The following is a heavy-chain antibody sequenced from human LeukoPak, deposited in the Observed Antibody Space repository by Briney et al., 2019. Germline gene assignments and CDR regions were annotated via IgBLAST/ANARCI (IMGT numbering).Heavy chain of an antibody. CDR3: ARFLPSIAARYSYFDY. D-gene: IGHD6-6*01. V-gene: IGHV4-34*01. Sequence: PSETLSLTCAVYGGSFSGYYWSWIRQPPGKGLEWIGEINHSGSTNYNPSLKSRVTISVDTSKNQFSLKLSSVTAADTAVYYCARFLPSIAARYSYFDYWGQGTLVTVSS. CDR1: GGSFSGYY. J-gene: IGHJ4*02. CDR2: INHSGST.